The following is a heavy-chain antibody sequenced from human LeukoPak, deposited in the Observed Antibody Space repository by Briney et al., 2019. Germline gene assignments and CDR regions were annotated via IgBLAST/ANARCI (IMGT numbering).Heavy chain of an antibody. CDR1: GFTFSSYA. CDR2: ISYDGSNK. CDR3: ARTRGYCSGGSCYDLDY. Sequence: PGESLRLSCAASGFTFSSYAMHWVRQAPGKGLEWVAVISYDGSNKYYADSVKGRFTISRDNSKNTLYLQMNSLRAEDTAVYYCARTRGYCSGGSCYDLDYWGQGTLVTVSS. D-gene: IGHD2-15*01. J-gene: IGHJ4*02. V-gene: IGHV3-30-3*01.